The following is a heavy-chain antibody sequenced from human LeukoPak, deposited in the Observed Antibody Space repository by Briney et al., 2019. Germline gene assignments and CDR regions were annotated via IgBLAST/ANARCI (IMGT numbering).Heavy chain of an antibody. CDR1: GYRFTDYW. D-gene: IGHD6-19*01. Sequence: GGSLKISCKGFGYRFTDYWIGWVRQVPGKGLEWMGIIYPGDSDTRYSPSLQGQVTISADKSISTAYLQWSSLKASDTAIFYCARSSAPGIAVSPFDFWGQGTLVTVSS. V-gene: IGHV5-51*01. J-gene: IGHJ4*02. CDR3: ARSSAPGIAVSPFDF. CDR2: IYPGDSDT.